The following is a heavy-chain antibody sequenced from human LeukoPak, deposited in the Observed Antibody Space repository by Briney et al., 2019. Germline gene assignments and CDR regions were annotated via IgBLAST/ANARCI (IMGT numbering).Heavy chain of an antibody. Sequence: GGSLRLSCGASGFXLSSYWIHWVRQATGKGLVWVSRINSDGSSTSYAGSVKGRFTISRDNAKNTLYLQMSSLRAEDTAVYYCARAMTTVTPDYWGQGTLVTVSS. J-gene: IGHJ4*02. CDR1: GFXLSSYW. CDR2: INSDGSST. D-gene: IGHD4-17*01. V-gene: IGHV3-74*01. CDR3: ARAMTTVTPDY.